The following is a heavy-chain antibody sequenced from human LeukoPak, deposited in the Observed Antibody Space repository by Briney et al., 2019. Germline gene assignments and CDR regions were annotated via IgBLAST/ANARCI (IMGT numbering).Heavy chain of an antibody. Sequence: GGSLRLSCAASGFSFTSYAMSWVRQAPGKGLEWVSSISSSSSYIYYADSVKGRFTISRDNAKNSLYLQMNSLRAEDTAVYYCARGGGTAMVNSMGYWGQGTLVTVSS. V-gene: IGHV3-21*01. CDR1: GFSFTSYA. CDR2: ISSSSSYI. CDR3: ARGGGTAMVNSMGY. D-gene: IGHD5-18*01. J-gene: IGHJ4*02.